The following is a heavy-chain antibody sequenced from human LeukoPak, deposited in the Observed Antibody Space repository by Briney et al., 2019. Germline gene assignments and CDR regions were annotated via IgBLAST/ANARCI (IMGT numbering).Heavy chain of an antibody. Sequence: GGSLRLSCAACGFTFSSYAMSLVRQAPGKGLELVSAISGSCGSTYYADSVRGRFTISRDNSKNTLYLQMNSMSAEDTAVYYCAKDPTDYGDYDWYFDLWGRGTLVTVSS. J-gene: IGHJ2*01. CDR1: GFTFSSYA. CDR2: ISGSCGST. V-gene: IGHV3-23*01. D-gene: IGHD4-17*01. CDR3: AKDPTDYGDYDWYFDL.